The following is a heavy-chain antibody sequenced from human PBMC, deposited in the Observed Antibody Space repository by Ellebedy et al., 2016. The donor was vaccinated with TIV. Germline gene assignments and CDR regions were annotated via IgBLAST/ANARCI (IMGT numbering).Heavy chain of an antibody. CDR1: GFTFSSYW. V-gene: IGHV3-7*03. Sequence: PGGSLRLSCAASGFTFSSYWMSWVRQAPGKGLEWVASIKTDGSEKYYVDSVKGRFTISRDNSRNTLYLQINSLRAEDTAMYYCARDSGRRNSWDTDYWGQGTQVTVSS. J-gene: IGHJ4*02. CDR3: ARDSGRRNSWDTDY. D-gene: IGHD3-10*01. CDR2: IKTDGSEK.